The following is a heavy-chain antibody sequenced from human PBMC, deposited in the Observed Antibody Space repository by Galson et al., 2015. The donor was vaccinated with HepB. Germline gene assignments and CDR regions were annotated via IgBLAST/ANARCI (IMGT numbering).Heavy chain of an antibody. D-gene: IGHD2-2*01. J-gene: IGHJ5*02. CDR2: IKQDESKK. Sequence: SLRLSCAASRFTFSNYWMSWVRQAPGKGLEWVANIKQDESKKYYVDSVEGRFTISRDNAKNSLYLQMNSLRAEDTAVYYCVRDGWGSTSLNWFDPWGQGTLVTVAS. V-gene: IGHV3-7*03. CDR1: RFTFSNYW. CDR3: VRDGWGSTSLNWFDP.